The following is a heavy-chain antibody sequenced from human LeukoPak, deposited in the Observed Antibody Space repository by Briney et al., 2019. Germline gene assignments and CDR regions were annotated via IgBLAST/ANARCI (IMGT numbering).Heavy chain of an antibody. V-gene: IGHV3-74*01. CDR1: GFTFSNYW. CDR2: INSDGSST. CDR3: ARDLRGSYGMDV. Sequence: PGGSLRLSCAASGFTFSNYWMHWVRQAPGKGLVWVSRINSDGSSTSYADSVKGRFTISRDNAKKSLYLQMNSLRAEDTAVYYCARDLRGSYGMDVWGQGTTVTVSS. J-gene: IGHJ6*02.